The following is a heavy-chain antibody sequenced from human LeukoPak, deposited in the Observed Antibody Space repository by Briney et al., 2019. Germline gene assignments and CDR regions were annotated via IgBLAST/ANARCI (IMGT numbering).Heavy chain of an antibody. J-gene: IGHJ4*02. V-gene: IGHV3-74*01. CDR1: GFTFSTYW. D-gene: IGHD6-13*01. CDR2: ISCDGGSV. Sequence: PGGSLRLSCAASGFTFSTYWMHWVRQAPGKGLVWVSRISCDGGSVSYADSVRGRFTISRDNAKNTMYLQMNGLRAEDTAVYFCARYSSSWHANDYWGQGTLVTVSS. CDR3: ARYSSSWHANDY.